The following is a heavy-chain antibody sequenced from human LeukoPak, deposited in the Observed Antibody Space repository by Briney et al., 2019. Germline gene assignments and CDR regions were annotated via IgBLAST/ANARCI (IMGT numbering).Heavy chain of an antibody. CDR2: INPNSGDT. V-gene: IGHV1-2*02. CDR1: GYTFTGYY. D-gene: IGHD1-26*01. Sequence: ASVKVSCKAFGYTFTGYYMHWVRQAPGQGLEWMGWINPNSGDTKHAQKFQGRVTLTRDTSIGTASIELSSLRSDDTAVYFCAREMGVGSTFPPLNYWGQGTLVTVSS. CDR3: AREMGVGSTFPPLNY. J-gene: IGHJ4*02.